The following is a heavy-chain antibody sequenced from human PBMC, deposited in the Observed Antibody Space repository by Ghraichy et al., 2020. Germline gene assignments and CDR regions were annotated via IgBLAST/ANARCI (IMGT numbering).Heavy chain of an antibody. J-gene: IGHJ4*02. D-gene: IGHD1-26*01. CDR1: GLTFSDAY. Sequence: GGSLRLSCAASGLTFSDAYMSWIRQAPGKGLEWISYISNRGSDIHYADSVQGRFTISRDNAENSLYLQMNSLRAGDTAVYYCARAMGLGPSGYFDYWGRGTLVTVSS. CDR3: ARAMGLGPSGYFDY. CDR2: ISNRGSDI. V-gene: IGHV3-11*01.